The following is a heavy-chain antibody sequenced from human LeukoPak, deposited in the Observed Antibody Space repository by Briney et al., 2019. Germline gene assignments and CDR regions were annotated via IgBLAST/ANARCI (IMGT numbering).Heavy chain of an antibody. CDR3: ARDGPIRYDFWSGYYPGWFDP. CDR2: IIPIFGTA. J-gene: IGHJ5*02. CDR1: GGTFSSYA. V-gene: IGHV1-69*05. D-gene: IGHD3-3*01. Sequence: SVKVSCKASGGTFSSYAISWVRQAPGQGLEWMGGIIPIFGTANYAQKFQGRVTIITDESTSTAYMELSSLRSEDTAVYYCARDGPIRYDFWSGYYPGWFDPWGQGTLVTVSS.